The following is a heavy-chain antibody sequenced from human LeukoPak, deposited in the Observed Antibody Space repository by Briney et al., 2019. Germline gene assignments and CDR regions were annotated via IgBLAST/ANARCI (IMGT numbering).Heavy chain of an antibody. D-gene: IGHD1-26*01. J-gene: IGHJ3*02. CDR1: GFTFNDFA. CDR3: ARESEAGTYNAFDI. V-gene: IGHV3-9*01. Sequence: GGSLRLSCAASGFTFNDFAMHWVRLTPGKGLEWVSGISWNSGRIAYADSVKGRFTISRDNAENSLYLQMNSLRAEDTAVYYCARESEAGTYNAFDIWGQGTMVTVSS. CDR2: ISWNSGRI.